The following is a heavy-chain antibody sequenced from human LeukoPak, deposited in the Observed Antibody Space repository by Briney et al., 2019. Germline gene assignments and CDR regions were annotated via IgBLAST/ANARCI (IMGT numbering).Heavy chain of an antibody. CDR2: TYYSGSP. D-gene: IGHD3-10*01. J-gene: IGHJ4*02. CDR3: ARANLWPSYYSDY. CDR1: GGSISSYY. V-gene: IGHV4-59*01. Sequence: SETLSLTCTVSGGSISSYYWSWIRHPPRKGLEWIGYTYYSGSPNYNPSLKSRVTISVDTSKNQFSLKLSSVTAADTAVYYCARANLWPSYYSDYWGQGTLVTVSS.